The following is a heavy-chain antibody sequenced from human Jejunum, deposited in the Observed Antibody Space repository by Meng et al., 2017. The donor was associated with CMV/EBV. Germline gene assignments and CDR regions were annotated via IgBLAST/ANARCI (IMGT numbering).Heavy chain of an antibody. CDR1: GASLNNGGSS. Sequence: GASLNNGGSSRNWLRQPPGKGLEWIGSVYQTGSTDYNPSLKTRVTISVDRSQNRFSLKLSTVTAADTAVYYCARGKLRSGYYPYFDSWGQGTLVTVSS. V-gene: IGHV4-30-2*01. J-gene: IGHJ4*02. CDR2: VYQTGST. D-gene: IGHD3-3*01. CDR3: ARGKLRSGYYPYFDS.